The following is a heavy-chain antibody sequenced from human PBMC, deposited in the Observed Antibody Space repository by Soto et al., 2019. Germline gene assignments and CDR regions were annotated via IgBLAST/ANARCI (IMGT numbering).Heavy chain of an antibody. Sequence: SETLSLTCTFSGGYFKGGSYSLSWIRQPPGKGLEWIGYVYHTGRTSYNPSLKSRVSISMDTSKNQFSLNLDSVTAADTAVYFCARDFAYFDSWGQGTMVTSPQ. D-gene: IGHD3-3*01. CDR1: GGYFKGGSYS. CDR2: VYHTGRT. J-gene: IGHJ4*02. CDR3: ARDFAYFDS. V-gene: IGHV4-61*01.